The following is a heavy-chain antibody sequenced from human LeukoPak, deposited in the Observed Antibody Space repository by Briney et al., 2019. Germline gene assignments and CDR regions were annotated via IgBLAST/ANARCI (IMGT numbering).Heavy chain of an antibody. CDR3: ASSATGYSRFDY. V-gene: IGHV4-59*01. CDR1: GGSISSYY. D-gene: IGHD5-18*01. Sequence: SETLSLTCTVSGGSISSYYWSWIRQPPGKGLEWIGYIYYSGSTNYNPSLSSRATISVDTSKTQFSLKLSSVTAADAAVYCCASSATGYSRFDYWGQGALVTVSS. J-gene: IGHJ4*02. CDR2: IYYSGST.